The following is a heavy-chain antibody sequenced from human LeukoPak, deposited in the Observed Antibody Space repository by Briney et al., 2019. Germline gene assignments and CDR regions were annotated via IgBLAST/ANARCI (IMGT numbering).Heavy chain of an antibody. J-gene: IGHJ6*02. CDR2: ISSSSSTI. D-gene: IGHD2-15*01. CDR1: GFTFSSYS. V-gene: IGHV3-48*02. CDR3: ARDAKCSGGSCYFPWYYYGMDV. Sequence: PGGSLRLSCAASGFTFSSYSMNWVRQAPGKGLEWVSYISSSSSTIYYADSVKGRFTISRDNAKNSLYLQMNSLRDEDTAVYYCARDAKCSGGSCYFPWYYYGMDVWGQGTTVTVSS.